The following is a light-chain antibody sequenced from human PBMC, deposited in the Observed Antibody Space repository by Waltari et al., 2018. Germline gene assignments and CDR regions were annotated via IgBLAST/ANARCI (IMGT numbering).Light chain of an antibody. J-gene: IGLJ3*02. CDR1: SSDVGGYNY. Sequence: QSALTQPASVSGSPGQSITISCTGTSSDVGGYNYVSWYQHHPGKAPKLMIYYVSKRPSGVSNRFSGSKSGNTASLTISGLQAEDEADYYCSSYTSSSTWVFGGGTKLTVL. CDR2: YVS. CDR3: SSYTSSSTWV. V-gene: IGLV2-14*03.